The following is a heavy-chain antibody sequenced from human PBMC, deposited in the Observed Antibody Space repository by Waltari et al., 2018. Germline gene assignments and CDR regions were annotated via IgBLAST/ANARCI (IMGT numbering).Heavy chain of an antibody. J-gene: IGHJ3*01. V-gene: IGHV5-51*01. CDR3: VRHAEGGPNTFDF. CDR1: GYKFTNYW. CDR2: ISPVDSDI. Sequence: EVQLVQSGVEVNRAGESLKISCKGSGYKFTNYWIGWVRQMPGKGLEWMGVISPVDSDIRYSPSGQGKVTISVDKSIDTAYLQWHSLKASDTAMYYCVRHAEGGPNTFDFWGQGTQVIVSS. D-gene: IGHD2-15*01.